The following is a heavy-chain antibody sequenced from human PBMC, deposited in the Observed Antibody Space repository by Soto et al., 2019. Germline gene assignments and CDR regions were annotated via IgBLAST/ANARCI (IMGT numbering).Heavy chain of an antibody. CDR1: GYTFTSYD. CDR2: MNPNSGNT. CDR3: ASGYCSGGSCLSYYYYMDV. J-gene: IGHJ6*03. V-gene: IGHV1-8*01. D-gene: IGHD2-15*01. Sequence: ASVKVSCKASGYTFTSYDINWVRQATGQGLEWMGWMNPNSGNTGYAQKFQGRVTMTRNTSMSTAYMELSSLRSEDTAVYYCASGYCSGGSCLSYYYYMDVWGKGTTVTVSS.